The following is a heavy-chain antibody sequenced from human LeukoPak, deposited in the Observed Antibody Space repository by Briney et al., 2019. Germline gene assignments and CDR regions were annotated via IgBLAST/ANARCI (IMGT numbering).Heavy chain of an antibody. CDR2: FDPEDGET. Sequence: GASVKVSCKVSGYTHTELSMHWVRQAPGKGLEWMGGFDPEDGETIYAQKFQGRVTMTEDTSTDTAYMELSSLRSEDTAVYYCATGELAYCGGDCSRSLPPDYWGQGTLVTVSS. V-gene: IGHV1-24*01. D-gene: IGHD2-21*02. CDR1: GYTHTELS. CDR3: ATGELAYCGGDCSRSLPPDY. J-gene: IGHJ4*02.